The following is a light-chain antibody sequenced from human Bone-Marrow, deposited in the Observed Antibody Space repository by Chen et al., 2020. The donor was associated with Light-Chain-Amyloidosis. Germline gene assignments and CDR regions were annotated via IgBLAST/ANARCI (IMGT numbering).Light chain of an antibody. V-gene: IGLV3-25*03. Sequence: SYELTLPPSVSVSPGQTARITCSGDDLPTKYAYWYQQKPGQAPVLVIHRATERPSGISERFSGSSSGTTATLTISGVQAEDEADYHCQSADSSGTYEVIFGGGTKLTVL. CDR3: QSADSSGTYEVI. CDR2: RAT. J-gene: IGLJ2*01. CDR1: DLPTKY.